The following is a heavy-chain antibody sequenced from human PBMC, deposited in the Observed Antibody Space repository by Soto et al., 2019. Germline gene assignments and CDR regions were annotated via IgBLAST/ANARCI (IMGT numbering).Heavy chain of an antibody. D-gene: IGHD3-10*01. CDR2: ISSGGSSI. CDR3: ASLAIGTIIRGAPDF. J-gene: IGHJ4*02. V-gene: IGHV3-11*01. Sequence: GGSLRLSCAASGFTFSDYYMTWIRQAPGKGLEWVSYISSGGSSIYYADSVKGRFTISRDNAKNSLYLQMNSLRAEDTAMYYCASLAIGTIIRGAPDFWGQGTLVTLSS. CDR1: GFTFSDYY.